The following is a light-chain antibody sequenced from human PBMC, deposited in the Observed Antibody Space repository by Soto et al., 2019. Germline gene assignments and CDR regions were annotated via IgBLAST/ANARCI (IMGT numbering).Light chain of an antibody. CDR3: SSYTSSSRYV. CDR1: SSDVGGYNY. Sequence: HSVLTQPASVSGSPGQSITISCTGTSSDVGGYNYVSWYQQHPGKAPKLMIYEVSNRPSGVSNRFSGSKSGNTASLTISGLQAEDEADYYCSSYTSSSRYVFGTGTKVTV. CDR2: EVS. J-gene: IGLJ1*01. V-gene: IGLV2-14*01.